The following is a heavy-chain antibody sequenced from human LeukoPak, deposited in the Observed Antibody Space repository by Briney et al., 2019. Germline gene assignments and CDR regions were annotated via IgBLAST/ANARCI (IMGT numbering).Heavy chain of an antibody. Sequence: ASVKVSCKASGGTFSSYAINWVRQAPGQGLEWMGGIIPIFGTSNYAQKFQGRVTITADESTSTAYMELSSLRSEDTAVYYCARDRRQQLENWFDPWGQGTLVTVSS. J-gene: IGHJ5*02. CDR1: GGTFSSYA. V-gene: IGHV1-69*13. CDR3: ARDRRQQLENWFDP. CDR2: IIPIFGTS. D-gene: IGHD6-13*01.